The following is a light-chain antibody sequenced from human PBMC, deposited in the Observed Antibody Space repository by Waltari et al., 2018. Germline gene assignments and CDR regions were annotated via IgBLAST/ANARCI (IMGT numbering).Light chain of an antibody. Sequence: DIQMTQSTSTLSVSVGYRVPIPCRAGQNVSAWLAWYQQKPGKAPNLLSYKASSLESGVPSRFSGSGSGTDFTLTITNLQPEDFATYYCQQYKSYSPWTFGQGTKVDI. CDR2: KAS. V-gene: IGKV1-5*03. CDR1: QNVSAW. J-gene: IGKJ1*01. CDR3: QQYKSYSPWT.